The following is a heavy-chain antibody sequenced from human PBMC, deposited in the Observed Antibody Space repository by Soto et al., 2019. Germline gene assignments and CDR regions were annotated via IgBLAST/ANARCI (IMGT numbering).Heavy chain of an antibody. D-gene: IGHD3-9*01. CDR2: IYYSGST. V-gene: IGHV4-59*08. Sequence: PSETLSLTCTASGGSISSYYWSWIRQPPGKGLEWIGYIYYSGSTNYNPSLKSRVTISVDTSKNQFSLKLSSVTAADTAVYYCARREVLRYFDWFTDWFDPWGQGTLVTVSS. J-gene: IGHJ5*02. CDR1: GGSISSYY. CDR3: ARREVLRYFDWFTDWFDP.